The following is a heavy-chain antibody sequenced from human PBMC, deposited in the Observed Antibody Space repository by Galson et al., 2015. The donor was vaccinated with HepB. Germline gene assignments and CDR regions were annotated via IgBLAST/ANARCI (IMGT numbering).Heavy chain of an antibody. D-gene: IGHD3-3*01. CDR2: INAGNGNT. CDR3: ARDKVQSLYYDFWSGYYDTNSWFDP. V-gene: IGHV1-3*01. J-gene: IGHJ5*02. Sequence: SVKVSCKASGYTFTSYAMHWVRQAPGQRLEWMGWINAGNGNTKYSQKFQGRVTITRDTSASTAYMELSSLRSEDTAVYYCARDKVQSLYYDFWSGYYDTNSWFDPWGQGTLVTVSS. CDR1: GYTFTSYA.